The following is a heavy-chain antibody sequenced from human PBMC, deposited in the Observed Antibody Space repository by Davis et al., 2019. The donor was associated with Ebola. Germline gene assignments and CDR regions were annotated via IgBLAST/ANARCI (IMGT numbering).Heavy chain of an antibody. CDR1: SGSFSGYY. J-gene: IGHJ4*02. CDR3: ARGSVWSGYRVDY. D-gene: IGHD3-3*01. CDR2: INHSGST. V-gene: IGHV4-34*01. Sequence: MPSDTLSPTFPLHSGSFSGYYWSGIRQSPGKGLEWIGEINHSGSTNYNPSLKSRVTISVDTSKNQFSLKLSSVTAADTAVYYCARGSVWSGYRVDYWGQGTLVTVSS.